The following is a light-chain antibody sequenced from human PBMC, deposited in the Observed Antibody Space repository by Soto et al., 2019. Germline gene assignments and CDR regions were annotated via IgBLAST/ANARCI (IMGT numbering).Light chain of an antibody. CDR1: SGDVGSYNL. Sequence: QSLLTQPASVSGSPGQSITISCTGTSGDVGSYNLVSWYQQHPGKAPKLMIYEGSKRPSGVSNRFSGSKSGNTASLTISGLQAEDEADYYCCSYAGSSTPLFVFGTGTKVTVL. CDR2: EGS. V-gene: IGLV2-23*01. J-gene: IGLJ1*01. CDR3: CSYAGSSTPLFV.